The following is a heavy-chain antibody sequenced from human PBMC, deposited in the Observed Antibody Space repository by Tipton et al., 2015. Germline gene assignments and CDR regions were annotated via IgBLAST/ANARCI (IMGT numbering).Heavy chain of an antibody. V-gene: IGHV4-59*04. J-gene: IGHJ4*02. CDR3: ARHGSGWSYFDY. CDR2: ISYSGSI. D-gene: IGHD6-13*01. CDR1: GGSISSYY. Sequence: TLSLTCTVSGGSISSYYWSWIRQPPGKGLEWIGSISYSGSIYYNPSLKSRVTMSVGSSKTHFSLNLNTVTAADTAVYYCARHGSGWSYFDYCGQGILVTVSS.